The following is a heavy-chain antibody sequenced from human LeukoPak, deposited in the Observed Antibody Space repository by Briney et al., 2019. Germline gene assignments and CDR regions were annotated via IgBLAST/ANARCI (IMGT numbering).Heavy chain of an antibody. D-gene: IGHD3-3*01. V-gene: IGHV3-9*01. Sequence: PGGSLRLSCAASGFTFDDYAMHWVRQAPGKGLGWVSGISWNSGSIGYADSVKGRFTISRDNAKNSLYLQMNSLRAEDTALYYCAKDISDFWSGHPNYYYYYGMDVWGQGTTVTVSS. CDR3: AKDISDFWSGHPNYYYYYGMDV. CDR1: GFTFDDYA. J-gene: IGHJ6*02. CDR2: ISWNSGSI.